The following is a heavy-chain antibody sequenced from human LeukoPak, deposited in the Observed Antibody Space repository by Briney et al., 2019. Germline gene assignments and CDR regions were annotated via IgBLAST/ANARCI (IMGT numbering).Heavy chain of an antibody. D-gene: IGHD2-2*01. CDR1: GFTFGDYA. CDR2: IRDKAYGGTT. CDR3: TRDCSSTNCFVDS. V-gene: IGHV3-49*03. J-gene: IGHJ4*02. Sequence: PGGSLRLSCTASGFTFGDYAMSWFRQAPGKGLEWVGLIRDKAYGGTTEYAASVKGRFTISRDDSKNIAYLQVNSLKTEDTGVYYCTRDCSSTNCFVDSWGQGTLVTVSS.